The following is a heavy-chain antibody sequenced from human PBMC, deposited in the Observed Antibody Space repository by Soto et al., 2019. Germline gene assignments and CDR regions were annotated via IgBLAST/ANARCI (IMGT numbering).Heavy chain of an antibody. CDR2: ISGSGGST. CDR1: GFTFSSYA. V-gene: IGHV3-23*01. D-gene: IGHD3-9*01. J-gene: IGHJ1*01. Sequence: GGSLRLSCAASGFTFSSYAMSWVRQAPGKGLEWVSAISGSGGSTYYADSVKGRFTISRDNSKNTLYLQMNSLRAEDTAVYYCAKDGPLERYFDWLAFEYFQHWGQGTLVTVSS. CDR3: AKDGPLERYFDWLAFEYFQH.